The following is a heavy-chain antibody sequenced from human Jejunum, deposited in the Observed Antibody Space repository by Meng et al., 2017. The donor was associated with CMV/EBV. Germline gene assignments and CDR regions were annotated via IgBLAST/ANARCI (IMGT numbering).Heavy chain of an antibody. J-gene: IGHJ4*02. V-gene: IGHV1-2*02. CDR1: GYSFSGHF. Sequence: QGQLVQSGAEVKKPGTSVKVSCKASGYSFSGHFMDWVRQAPGQGLEWMGWINTNTGGTNYAQKFQGRVTMTRDTSSNTVYMELSSLTSDDSAVYYCSRTTGRGLDFDYWGQGTLVTVSS. CDR2: INTNTGGT. D-gene: IGHD1-14*01. CDR3: SRTTGRGLDFDY.